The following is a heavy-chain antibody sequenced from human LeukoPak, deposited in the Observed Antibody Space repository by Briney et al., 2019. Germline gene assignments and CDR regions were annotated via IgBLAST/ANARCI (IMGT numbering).Heavy chain of an antibody. V-gene: IGHV3-74*01. CDR1: GNYW. J-gene: IGHJ4*02. Sequence: GGSLRLSCAASGNYWVHWVRQAPGKGLVWVSHINSDGSWTGYADSVKGRFTISKDNAKNTVYLQMNNLRAEDTAVYYCVSFYETYWGRGTLVTVSS. CDR3: VSFYETY. D-gene: IGHD2-2*01. CDR2: INSDGSWT.